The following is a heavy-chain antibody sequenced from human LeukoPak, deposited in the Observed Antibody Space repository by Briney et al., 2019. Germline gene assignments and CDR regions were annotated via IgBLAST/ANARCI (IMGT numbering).Heavy chain of an antibody. Sequence: PSETLSLTCTVSAGFVSNSNYYWGWIRQPPGKGLEWIGSIYYSGSTYYNPSLKSRVTISVDTSKNQFSLKLSSVTAADTAVYYCARDVQQWLVGYYFDYWGQGTLVTVSS. CDR3: ARDVQQWLVGYYFDY. V-gene: IGHV4-39*07. J-gene: IGHJ4*02. CDR2: IYYSGST. CDR1: AGFVSNSNYY. D-gene: IGHD6-19*01.